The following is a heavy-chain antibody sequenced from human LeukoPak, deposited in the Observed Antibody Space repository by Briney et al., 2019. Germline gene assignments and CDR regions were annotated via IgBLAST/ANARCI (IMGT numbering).Heavy chain of an antibody. Sequence: GASVKVSCKVSGYTLTELSMHWVRQAPGKGLEWMGWISAYNGNTNYAQKLQGRVTMTTDTSTSTAYMELRSLRSDDTAVYYCARLFREPPTYYMDVWGKGTTVTISS. CDR1: GYTLTELS. D-gene: IGHD3-10*02. CDR3: ARLFREPPTYYMDV. CDR2: ISAYNGNT. J-gene: IGHJ6*03. V-gene: IGHV1-18*01.